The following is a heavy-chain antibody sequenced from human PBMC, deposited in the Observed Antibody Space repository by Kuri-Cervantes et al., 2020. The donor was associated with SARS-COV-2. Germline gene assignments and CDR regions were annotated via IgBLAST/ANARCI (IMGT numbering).Heavy chain of an antibody. CDR1: GFTFSSYA. CDR2: ISGSGGST. CDR3: TTVGCSGGSCYYYYYGMDV. D-gene: IGHD2-15*01. V-gene: IGHV3-23*01. Sequence: ETLSLTCAASGFTFSSYAMSWVRQAPGKGLEWVSAISGSGGSTYYADSVKGRFTISRDNSKNTLYLQMNSLRAEDTAVYYCTTVGCSGGSCYYYYYGMDVWGQGTTVTVSS. J-gene: IGHJ6*02.